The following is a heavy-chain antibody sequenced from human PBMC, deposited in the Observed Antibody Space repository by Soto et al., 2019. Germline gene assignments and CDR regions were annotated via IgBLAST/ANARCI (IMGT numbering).Heavy chain of an antibody. CDR2: ISGGGGGS. CDR1: GFTFSSFA. V-gene: IGHV3-23*01. Sequence: GGSLRLSCEASGFTFSSFAMSWVRQTPGKGLEWLSGISGGGGGSYYAGSVKGRFTISRDNSKNTLYLQMNGLRVEDTALYYCAKDQLTAGRDYYYSYGMDVWGRGTAVTVSS. CDR3: AKDQLTAGRDYYYSYGMDV. D-gene: IGHD6-6*01. J-gene: IGHJ6*02.